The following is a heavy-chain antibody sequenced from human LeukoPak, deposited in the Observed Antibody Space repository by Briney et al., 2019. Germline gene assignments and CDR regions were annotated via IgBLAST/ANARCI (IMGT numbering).Heavy chain of an antibody. Sequence: SETLSLTCTVSGGSISSSNYYWGWIRQPPGKGLEWIGNIYYSGSTYYNPSLKSRVTISVDTSKNQFSLKLSPVTAADTAVYYCARPSGGSVVDYWGQGTLVTVSS. CDR2: IYYSGST. D-gene: IGHD6-19*01. J-gene: IGHJ4*02. CDR1: GGSISSSNYY. CDR3: ARPSGGSVVDY. V-gene: IGHV4-39*01.